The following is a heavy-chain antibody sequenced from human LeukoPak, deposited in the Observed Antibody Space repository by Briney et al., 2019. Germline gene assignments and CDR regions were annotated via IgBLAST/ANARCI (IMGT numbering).Heavy chain of an antibody. CDR2: VTASAGNN. J-gene: IGHJ6*02. CDR3: AKGDYYGAGSTFKNGMDV. D-gene: IGHD3-10*01. CDR1: GFTFSSYA. V-gene: IGHV3-23*01. Sequence: GGSLRLSCAASGFTFSSYAMSWVRQAPGKGLEWVSAVTASAGNNYYADSVKGRFTISRDNSKNTLYLQVNSLRAEDTAVYYCAKGDYYGAGSTFKNGMDVWGQGTTVTVSS.